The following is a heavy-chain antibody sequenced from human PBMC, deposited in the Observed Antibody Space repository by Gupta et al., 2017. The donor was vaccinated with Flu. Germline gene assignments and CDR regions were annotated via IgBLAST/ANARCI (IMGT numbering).Heavy chain of an antibody. CDR3: AHRDCSSTSCLKSEYFEH. D-gene: IGHD2-2*01. CDR1: GFSLSTTAVG. V-gene: IGHV2-5*01. Sequence: QITLKASGPTLVKPTQTLPLSCTFSGFSLSTTAVGVGWIRQPPGKALEWLALIYGYDAKRYSPSLKSRLTITKDTSKSQGVLIMTNMDQVDTATYYCAHRDCSSTSCLKSEYFEHWGQGTLVTVSS. J-gene: IGHJ1*01. CDR2: IYGYDAK.